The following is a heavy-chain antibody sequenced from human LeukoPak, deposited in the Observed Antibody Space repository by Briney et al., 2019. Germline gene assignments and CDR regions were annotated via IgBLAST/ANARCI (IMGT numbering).Heavy chain of an antibody. CDR1: GYTFTGYY. J-gene: IGHJ6*03. V-gene: IGHV1-2*06. CDR2: INPNSGGT. Sequence: ASVKVSCKASGYTFTGYYMHWVRQAPGQGLEWMGRINPNSGGTNYAQKFQGRVTMTRDTSISTAYMELSRLRSDDTAVYYCARGNNYGSGSYYYYYMDVWGKGPRSPSP. CDR3: ARGNNYGSGSYYYYYMDV. D-gene: IGHD3-10*01.